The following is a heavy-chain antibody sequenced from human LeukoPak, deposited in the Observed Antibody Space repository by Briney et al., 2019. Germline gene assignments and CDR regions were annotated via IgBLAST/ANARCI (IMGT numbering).Heavy chain of an antibody. CDR1: GGSISSHY. D-gene: IGHD3-22*01. V-gene: IGHV4-59*11. Sequence: PSETLSLTCTVSGGSISSHYWSWIRQPPGKGLEWIGYIYYSGSTNYNPSLKSRVTISVDTSKNQFSLKPSSVTAADTAVYYCARALIVGRFDYWGQGTLVTVSS. CDR3: ARALIVGRFDY. J-gene: IGHJ4*02. CDR2: IYYSGST.